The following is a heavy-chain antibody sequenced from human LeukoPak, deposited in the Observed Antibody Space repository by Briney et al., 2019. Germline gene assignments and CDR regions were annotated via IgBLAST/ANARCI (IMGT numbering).Heavy chain of an antibody. Sequence: GGSLRLSCAASGFTFSSYGMHWVRQAPGKGLEWVALIRYDGGNKYCADSVKGRFTISRDNSKNTLYLQMNSLRAEDTAVYYCAKVAGEWELLEHDWFDPWGQGTLVTVSS. CDR2: IRYDGGNK. J-gene: IGHJ5*02. CDR3: AKVAGEWELLEHDWFDP. CDR1: GFTFSSYG. V-gene: IGHV3-30*02. D-gene: IGHD1-26*01.